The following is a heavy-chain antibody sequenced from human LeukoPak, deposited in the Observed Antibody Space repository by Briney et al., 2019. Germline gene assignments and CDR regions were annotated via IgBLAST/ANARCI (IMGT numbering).Heavy chain of an antibody. CDR1: GFTLSSYN. D-gene: IGHD5-12*01. CDR3: AQDRAWIEFYF. V-gene: IGHV3-21*04. Sequence: GGSLRLSCVASGFTLSSYNMNWVRQAPGKGLEWVSSISTSSSYIYYADSVKGRFTISRDNSKNTMYLQMNSLRAEDTAVYYCAQDRAWIEFYFWGQGTLVTVSS. J-gene: IGHJ4*02. CDR2: ISTSSSYI.